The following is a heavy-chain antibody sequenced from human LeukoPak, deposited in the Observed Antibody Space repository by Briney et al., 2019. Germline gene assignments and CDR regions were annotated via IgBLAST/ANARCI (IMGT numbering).Heavy chain of an antibody. V-gene: IGHV4-61*02. Sequence: SETLSLTCTVSGGSISSGSYFWSWIRQPSGKGLEWIGRIYTSGSTYYNPSLKSRVTISVDTSKNQFSLKLSSVTAADTAVYYCARVLRWFDPWGQGTLVTVSS. J-gene: IGHJ5*02. CDR2: IYTSGST. CDR1: GGSISSGSYF. CDR3: ARVLRWFDP.